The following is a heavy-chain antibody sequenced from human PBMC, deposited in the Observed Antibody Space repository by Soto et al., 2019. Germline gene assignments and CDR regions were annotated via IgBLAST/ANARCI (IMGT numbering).Heavy chain of an antibody. CDR2: IDPSDSYT. Sequence: PGESLKISCKGSGYSFTSYWISWVRQMSGKGLEWMGRIDPSDSYTNYSPSFQGHVTISADKSISTAYLQWSSLKASDTAMYYCARLPPFWEELNDYYYCMDVWGQGTTVTVSS. D-gene: IGHD1-26*01. J-gene: IGHJ6*02. V-gene: IGHV5-10-1*01. CDR3: ARLPPFWEELNDYYYCMDV. CDR1: GYSFTSYW.